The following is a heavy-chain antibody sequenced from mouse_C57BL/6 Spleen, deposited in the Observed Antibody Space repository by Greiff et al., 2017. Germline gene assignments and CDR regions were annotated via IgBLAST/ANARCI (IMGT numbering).Heavy chain of an antibody. V-gene: IGHV1-15*01. J-gene: IGHJ2*01. CDR2: IDPETGGT. CDR1: GYTFTDYE. Sequence: QVQLQQSGAELVRPGASVTLSCKASGYTFTDYEMHWVKQTPVHGLEWIGAIDPETGGTAYNQKFKGKAILTADKSSSTAYMELRSLTSEDSAVYYCILGIYYGKAYWDQGTTLTVSS. CDR3: ILGIYYGKAY. D-gene: IGHD2-1*01.